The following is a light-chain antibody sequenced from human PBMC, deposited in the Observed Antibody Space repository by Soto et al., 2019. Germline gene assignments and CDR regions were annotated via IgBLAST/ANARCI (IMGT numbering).Light chain of an antibody. CDR2: KNN. Sequence: QSVLTQSPSASGTPGQRVTISCSGSSSNIGHNYVYWYQQLPGTAPKLLIYKNNQRPSGVPDRFSGSKSGTSASLAISGLRSEDEADYYCAAWDDSLSGVVFGGGTKVTVL. CDR3: AAWDDSLSGVV. CDR1: SSNIGHNY. J-gene: IGLJ2*01. V-gene: IGLV1-47*01.